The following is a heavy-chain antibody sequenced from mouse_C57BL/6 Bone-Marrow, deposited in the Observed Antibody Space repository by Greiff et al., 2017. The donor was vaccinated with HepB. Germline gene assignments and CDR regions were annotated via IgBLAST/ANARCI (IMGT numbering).Heavy chain of an antibody. CDR3: ARNKWAIDY. CDR2: IYPSDSET. CDR1: GYTFTSYW. Sequence: VQLQQPGAELVRPGSSVKLSCKASGYTFTSYWMDWVKQRPGQGLEWIGNIYPSDSETHYNQKFKDKATLTVDKSSSTAYMQLSNLTSEDSAVYYCARNKWAIDYWGQGTSVTVSS. V-gene: IGHV1-61*01. D-gene: IGHD1-3*01. J-gene: IGHJ4*01.